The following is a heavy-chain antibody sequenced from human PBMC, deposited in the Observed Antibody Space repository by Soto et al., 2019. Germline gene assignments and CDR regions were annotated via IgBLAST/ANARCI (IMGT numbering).Heavy chain of an antibody. Sequence: QVQLVQSGAEVKKPGSSVKVSCKASGGTFSSYTISWVRQAPGQGREWMGRIIPIRGIANYAQKVQGRATITADQSTSTAYIELSSLRSEDTAVYSCARGYPTHPCHYWGQGTLVTVSS. CDR3: ARGYPTHPCHY. CDR2: IIPIRGIA. D-gene: IGHD5-18*01. J-gene: IGHJ4*02. V-gene: IGHV1-69*02. CDR1: GGTFSSYT.